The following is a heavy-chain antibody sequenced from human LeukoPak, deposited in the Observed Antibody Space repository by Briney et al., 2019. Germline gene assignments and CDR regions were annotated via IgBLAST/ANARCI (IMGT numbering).Heavy chain of an antibody. Sequence: QTGGSLRLSCAASGFTFSSCAMSWVRQAPGKGLEWVSGISGSGGSTYYADSVKGRFTISRDNSKNTLYLQMNSLRAEDTAVYYCAVPGDYWGQGTLVTVSS. CDR3: AVPGDY. CDR1: GFTFSSCA. J-gene: IGHJ4*02. CDR2: ISGSGGST. V-gene: IGHV3-23*01. D-gene: IGHD3-10*01.